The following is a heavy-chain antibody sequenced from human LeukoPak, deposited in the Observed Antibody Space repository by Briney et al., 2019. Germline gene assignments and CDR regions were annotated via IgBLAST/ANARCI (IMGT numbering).Heavy chain of an antibody. CDR3: AKDPHSSSWYYFDS. CDR1: RFTFSYFA. D-gene: IGHD6-13*01. J-gene: IGHJ4*02. CDR2: LSDDGSNK. V-gene: IGHV3-30*18. Sequence: GGSLRLSCAASRFTFSYFAMHWVRQAPGKGLEGVAVLSDDGSNKFYAGSVKGRFTISRDNSKNTLYLQMNSLRAEDTAFYYCAKDPHSSSWYYFDSWGQGTLVTVSS.